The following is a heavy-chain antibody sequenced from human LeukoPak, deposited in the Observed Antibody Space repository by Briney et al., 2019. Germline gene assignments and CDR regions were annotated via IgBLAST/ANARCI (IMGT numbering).Heavy chain of an antibody. Sequence: AASVKVSCKASGYTFTSYDINWVRQATGQGLEWMGWMNPNSGNTGYAQKFQGRVTMTRNTSISTAYMELSSLRSEDTAVYYCARENHAYYYYYYGMDVWGQGTTVTVSS. CDR3: ARENHAYYYYYYGMDV. CDR1: GYTFTSYD. J-gene: IGHJ6*02. D-gene: IGHD2/OR15-2a*01. CDR2: MNPNSGNT. V-gene: IGHV1-8*01.